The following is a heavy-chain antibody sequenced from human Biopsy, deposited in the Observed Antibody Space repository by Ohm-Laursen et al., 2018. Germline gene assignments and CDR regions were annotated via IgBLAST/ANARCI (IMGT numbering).Heavy chain of an antibody. CDR3: ARQDAYLGYEY. D-gene: IGHD7-27*01. CDR1: GGSFSGYY. CDR2: ISGSSNT. Sequence: GTLSLTCTVSGGSFSGYYWSWIRQPPGKGLEWIGYISGSSNTNYNPSLKSRVTLSTDTSETQFSLRLSSVTAADTAVYYCARQDAYLGYEYWGQGALVTVSS. J-gene: IGHJ4*02. V-gene: IGHV4-59*08.